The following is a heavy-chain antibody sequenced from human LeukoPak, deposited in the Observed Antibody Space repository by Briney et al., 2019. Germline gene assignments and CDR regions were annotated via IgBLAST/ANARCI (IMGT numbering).Heavy chain of an antibody. CDR1: GFTFSSYA. D-gene: IGHD3-10*01. CDR3: AKDPTMVWGVIPDHDAFDI. CDR2: ITSSGGST. Sequence: GGSLRLSCAASGFTFSSYAMSWVRQAPGKGLEWVSAITSSGGSTYYADSVKGRFTISRDNSKNTLYLQMNSLRAEDTAVYYCAKDPTMVWGVIPDHDAFDIWGQGTMVTVSS. J-gene: IGHJ3*02. V-gene: IGHV3-23*01.